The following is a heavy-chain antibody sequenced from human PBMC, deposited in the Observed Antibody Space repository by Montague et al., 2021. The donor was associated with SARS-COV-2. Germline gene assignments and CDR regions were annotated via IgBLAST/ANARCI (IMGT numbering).Heavy chain of an antibody. Sequence: SGTLSLTCTVSGGSISSYYWNWIRQSAGKGLEWIGRIYTSGSTNYDPSLKSRVTMSVDTSKNQFSLKLSSVTAADTAVYYCARGALFYDSSGYYSDAFDIWGQGTMVTVSS. CDR3: ARGALFYDSSGYYSDAFDI. D-gene: IGHD3-22*01. J-gene: IGHJ3*02. V-gene: IGHV4-4*07. CDR2: IYTSGST. CDR1: GGSISSYY.